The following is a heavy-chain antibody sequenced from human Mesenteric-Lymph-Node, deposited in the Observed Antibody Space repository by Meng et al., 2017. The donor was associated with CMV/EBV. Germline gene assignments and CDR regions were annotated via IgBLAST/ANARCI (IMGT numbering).Heavy chain of an antibody. Sequence: GESLKISCAASGFTVSTNYMSWVRQAPGKGLEWVSIIYAGGSTYYADSVEGRFTISGDNSKSSFYLQMNSLRAEDTAVYYCASHGRMVRGVYYFDYWGQGTLVTVSS. V-gene: IGHV3-53*01. J-gene: IGHJ4*02. D-gene: IGHD3-10*01. CDR1: GFTVSTNY. CDR3: ASHGRMVRGVYYFDY. CDR2: IYAGGST.